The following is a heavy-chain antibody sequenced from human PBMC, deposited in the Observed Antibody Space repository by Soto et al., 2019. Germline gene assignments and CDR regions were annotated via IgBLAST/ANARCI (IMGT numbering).Heavy chain of an antibody. Sequence: ASVKVSCKASGYTFTSYYMHWVRQAPGQGLEWMGIINPSGGSTSYAQKFQGRVTMTRDTSTSTVYMELSSLRSEDTAVYYCARGPSHSSSTQPKKNWFDPWGQGTLVTVSS. V-gene: IGHV1-46*01. J-gene: IGHJ5*02. CDR1: GYTFTSYY. CDR2: INPSGGST. D-gene: IGHD6-13*01. CDR3: ARGPSHSSSTQPKKNWFDP.